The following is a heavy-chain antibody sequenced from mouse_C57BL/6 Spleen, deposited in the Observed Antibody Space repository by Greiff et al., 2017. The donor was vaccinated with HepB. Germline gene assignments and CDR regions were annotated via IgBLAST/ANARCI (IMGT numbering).Heavy chain of an antibody. J-gene: IGHJ2*01. CDR3: ARRCYGSSYDYFDY. CDR2: IYPGDGDT. V-gene: IGHV1-82*01. D-gene: IGHD1-1*01. Sequence: VQLKESGPELVKPGASVKISCKASGYAFSSSWMNWVKQRPGKGLEWIGRIYPGDGDTNYNGKFKGKATLTADKSSSTAYMQLSSLTSEDSAVYFCARRCYGSSYDYFDYWGQGTTLTVSS. CDR1: GYAFSSSW.